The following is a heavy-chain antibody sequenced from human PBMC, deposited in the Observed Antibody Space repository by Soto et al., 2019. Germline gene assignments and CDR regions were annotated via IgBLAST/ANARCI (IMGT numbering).Heavy chain of an antibody. CDR1: GYTFTSYD. D-gene: IGHD6-6*01. CDR2: MSPNSGNT. V-gene: IGHV1-8*01. CDR3: AREGYSSSSGSRGNWFDP. J-gene: IGHJ5*02. Sequence: QVQLVQSGAEVKKPGASVKVSCRASGYTFTSYDINWVRQATGQGLEWMGWMSPNSGNTGYAQKFQDRVTMTRNTAINTAYMELSSLTSEDTAVYFCAREGYSSSSGSRGNWFDPWGQGTLVTVSS.